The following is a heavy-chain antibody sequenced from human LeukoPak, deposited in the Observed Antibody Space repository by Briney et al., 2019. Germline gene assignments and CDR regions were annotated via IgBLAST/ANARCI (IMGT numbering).Heavy chain of an antibody. D-gene: IGHD6-6*01. J-gene: IGHJ4*02. CDR2: ISAYNGNT. Sequence: SSVKVSCKASGYTFTSYGISWVRQATGQGLEWMGWISAYNGNTNYAQKLQGRVTMTTDTSTRTAYMELRSLRSDDTAVYYCARALSSSPGPDLDYWGQGTLVTVSS. CDR3: ARALSSSPGPDLDY. CDR1: GYTFTSYG. V-gene: IGHV1-18*01.